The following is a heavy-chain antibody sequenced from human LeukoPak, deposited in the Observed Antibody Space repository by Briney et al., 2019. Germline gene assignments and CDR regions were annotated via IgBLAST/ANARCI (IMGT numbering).Heavy chain of an antibody. CDR3: ARGLLRFNGMDV. V-gene: IGHV3-48*03. CDR2: ISSSGSTI. D-gene: IGHD3-3*01. J-gene: IGHJ6*02. Sequence: GGSLRLSCAASGFTFSSYEMNWVRQAPGKGLEWVSYISSSGSTIYYADSVKGRFTISRDNAQNSLYLQMNSLRAEDTAVYYCARGLLRFNGMDVWGQGTTVTVSS. CDR1: GFTFSSYE.